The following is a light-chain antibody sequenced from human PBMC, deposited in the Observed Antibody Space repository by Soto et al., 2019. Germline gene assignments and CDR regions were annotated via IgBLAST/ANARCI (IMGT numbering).Light chain of an antibody. V-gene: IGLV2-23*02. Sequence: QSALSQPASVSGSPGQSITISCTGTSRDGGSYNLVSWYQQHPGKAPKLMIYEVSKRPSGVFNRFSGSKSGNTASLTISGLQAEDEADYYCCSYAGSSTSYVFGTGTKVTVL. CDR3: CSYAGSSTSYV. CDR2: EVS. J-gene: IGLJ1*01. CDR1: SRDGGSYNL.